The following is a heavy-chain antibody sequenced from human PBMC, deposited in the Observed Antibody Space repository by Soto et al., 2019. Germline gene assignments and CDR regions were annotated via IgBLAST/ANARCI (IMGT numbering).Heavy chain of an antibody. D-gene: IGHD6-6*01. CDR1: GFTFSNAW. J-gene: IGHJ6*02. V-gene: IGHV3-15*01. Sequence: GGSLRLSCAASGFTFSNAWMSWVRQAPGKGLEWVGRIKSKTDGGTTDYAAPVKGRFTISRDDSKNTLYLQMNSLKTEDTAVYYCTTKSIAARYYYGMDVWGQGTTVTVSS. CDR3: TTKSIAARYYYGMDV. CDR2: IKSKTDGGTT.